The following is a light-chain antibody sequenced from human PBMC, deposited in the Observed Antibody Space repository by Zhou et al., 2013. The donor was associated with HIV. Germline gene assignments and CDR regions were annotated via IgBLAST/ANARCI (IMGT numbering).Light chain of an antibody. CDR2: LGS. CDR3: MQALQTQFT. CDR1: QSLLHSSGYNY. V-gene: IGKV2-28*01. Sequence: DIVMTQSPLFLPVTPGEPASISCRSSQSLLHSSGYNYLVWYLQKPGQSPQLLIYLGSNRASGVPDRFSGSGSGTDFTLKISRVEAEDVGVYYCMQALQTQFTFGPGTKVDIK. J-gene: IGKJ3*01.